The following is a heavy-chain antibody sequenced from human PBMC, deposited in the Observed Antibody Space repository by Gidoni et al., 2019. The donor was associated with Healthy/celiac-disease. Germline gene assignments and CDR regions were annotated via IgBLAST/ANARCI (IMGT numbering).Heavy chain of an antibody. CDR1: GFTVSSHY. CDR3: AIVAREYQLLFDY. J-gene: IGHJ4*02. Sequence: EVQLVESGGRLVQPGGSLRLSCAASGFTVSSHYMSWVRQAPGKGLEWVSVIYSGGSTYYADSVKGRFTISRDNSKNTLYLQMNSLRAEDTAVYYCAIVAREYQLLFDYWGQGTLVTVSS. V-gene: IGHV3-66*02. D-gene: IGHD2-2*01. CDR2: IYSGGST.